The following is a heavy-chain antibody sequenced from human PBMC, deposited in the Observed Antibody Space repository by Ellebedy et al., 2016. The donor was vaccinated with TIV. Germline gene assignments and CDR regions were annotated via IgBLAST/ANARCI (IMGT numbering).Heavy chain of an antibody. J-gene: IGHJ6*02. D-gene: IGHD3-22*01. Sequence: SETLSLXXTVSGGSIISDDYYWTWIRQPPGKGLELIGYINHSGSTYYNSSLKSRLIISVDTSKNHFSLQLSSVTASDTAVYYCAKDRNPFYYDSSGYYCCMDVWGQGTTVTVSS. CDR1: GGSIISDDYY. CDR3: AKDRNPFYYDSSGYYCCMDV. V-gene: IGHV4-30-4*01. CDR2: INHSGST.